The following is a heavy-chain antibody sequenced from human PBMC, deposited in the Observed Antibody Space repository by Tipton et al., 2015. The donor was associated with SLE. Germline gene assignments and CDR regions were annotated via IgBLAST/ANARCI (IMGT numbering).Heavy chain of an antibody. CDR3: ARGKTRVEY. Sequence: TLSLTCTVSGGSISSGSYYWSRIRQTPGKGLEWIGYVYTSGSTIYNPSLKSRVTISVDTSKNQVSLKLNSVTAADTAVYYCARGKTRVEYWGQGTLVTVSS. V-gene: IGHV4-61*09. CDR1: GGSISSGSYY. J-gene: IGHJ4*02. CDR2: VYTSGST. D-gene: IGHD1-14*01.